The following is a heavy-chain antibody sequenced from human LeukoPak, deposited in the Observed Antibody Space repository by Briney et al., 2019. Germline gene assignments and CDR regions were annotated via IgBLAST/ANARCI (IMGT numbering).Heavy chain of an antibody. V-gene: IGHV3-23*01. CDR2: ISGSGGTT. CDR1: GFTFNNYA. J-gene: IGHJ3*02. D-gene: IGHD5-18*01. CDR3: VKGRGYSYGDAFDI. Sequence: TGGSLRLSCAASGFTFNNYAMSWVRQAPGKGLEWVSLISGSGGTTYYADSVKGRFTISRDNSKNTLYLQMNSLRAEDTAIYYCVKGRGYSYGDAFDIWGQETLVTVSS.